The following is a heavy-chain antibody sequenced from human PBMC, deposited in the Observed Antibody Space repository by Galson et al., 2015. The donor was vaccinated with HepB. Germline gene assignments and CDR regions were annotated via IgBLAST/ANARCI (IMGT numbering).Heavy chain of an antibody. CDR3: AHLPSAGFNPYNWFDP. CDR1: RFIFSSYS. Sequence: SLRLSCAASRFIFSSYSMNWVRQAPGKGLEWVSSISSSSSYIYYADSVKGRFTISRDNAKNSLYLQMNSLRAEDTAVYYFAHLPSAGFNPYNWFDPWGQGTLVTVSS. D-gene: IGHD2-2*01. J-gene: IGHJ5*02. CDR2: ISSSSSYI. V-gene: IGHV3-21*01.